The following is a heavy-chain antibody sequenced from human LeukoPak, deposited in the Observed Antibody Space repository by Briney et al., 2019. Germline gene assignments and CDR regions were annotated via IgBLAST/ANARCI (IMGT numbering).Heavy chain of an antibody. J-gene: IGHJ4*02. CDR2: LCTGGET. D-gene: IGHD5-18*01. V-gene: IGHV3-53*01. Sequence: PGGSLRLSCAASGFTVSNNYMIWVRQAPGKGLEWDSLLCTGGETNYADSVKGRFTISRDTSKNTVSLHMSSLRAEDTAVYYCARGFAPAYNFGVFDYWGQGTLVTVSS. CDR3: ARGFAPAYNFGVFDY. CDR1: GFTVSNNY.